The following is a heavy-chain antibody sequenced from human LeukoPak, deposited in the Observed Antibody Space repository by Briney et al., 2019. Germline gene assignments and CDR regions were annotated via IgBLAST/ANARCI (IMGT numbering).Heavy chain of an antibody. CDR3: ATEGSITMVRGVSYAFDI. CDR2: FDPEDGET. J-gene: IGHJ3*02. CDR1: GYTLTELS. D-gene: IGHD3-10*01. Sequence: ASVKVSCKVSGYTLTELSMHWVRQAPGKGLEWMGGFDPEDGETIYAQKFQGRVTMTEDTSTDTAYMELSSLRSEDTAVYYCATEGSITMVRGVSYAFDIWGQGTMATVSS. V-gene: IGHV1-24*01.